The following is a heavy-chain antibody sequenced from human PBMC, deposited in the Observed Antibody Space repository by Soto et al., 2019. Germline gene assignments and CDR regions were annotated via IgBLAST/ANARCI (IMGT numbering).Heavy chain of an antibody. V-gene: IGHV4-30-4*01. D-gene: IGHD2-21*02. J-gene: IGHJ4*02. CDR1: GGSVSSGDYY. CDR3: ARLRDPYFDY. Sequence: SETLSLTCTVSGGSVSSGDYYWCWIRQPPGKGLEWIGYIYYSGSTYYNPSLKSRVTISVDTSKNQFSLKLSSVTAADTAVYYCARLRDPYFDYWGQGTLVTVSS. CDR2: IYYSGST.